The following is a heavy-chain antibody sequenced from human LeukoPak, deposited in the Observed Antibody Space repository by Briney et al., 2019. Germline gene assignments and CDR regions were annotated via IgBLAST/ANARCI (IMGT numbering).Heavy chain of an antibody. D-gene: IGHD2-15*01. V-gene: IGHV4-59*08. CDR3: ARSGSYAAAGDY. CDR1: GGSISSYY. CDR2: IYYSGST. J-gene: IGHJ4*02. Sequence: SETLSLTCTVSGGSISSYYWSWIRQPPGKGLEWIGYIYYSGSTNYNPSLKSRVTISLDTSKNQFSLKLSSVTAADTAVYYCARSGSYAAAGDYWGQGTLVTVYS.